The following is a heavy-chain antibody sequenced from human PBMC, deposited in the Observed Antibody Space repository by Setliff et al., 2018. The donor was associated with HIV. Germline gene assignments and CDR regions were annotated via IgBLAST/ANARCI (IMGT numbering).Heavy chain of an antibody. CDR1: GESFSDYY. V-gene: IGHV4-34*01. Sequence: SETLSLTCAVYGESFSDYYWSWIRQPPGKGLEWIGEVYHSGSANYNPSLKSRVTISVDTSKIQFSLKLTSVTAADTAVYYCARGLQAWGSAGPNWFDPWGQGTLVTVSS. D-gene: IGHD7-27*01. J-gene: IGHJ5*02. CDR3: ARGLQAWGSAGPNWFDP. CDR2: VYHSGSA.